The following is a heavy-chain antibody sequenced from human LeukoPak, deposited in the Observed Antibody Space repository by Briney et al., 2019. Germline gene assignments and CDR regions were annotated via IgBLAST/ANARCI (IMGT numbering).Heavy chain of an antibody. Sequence: GASLRLSCAASGFTFSSYAMSWVRQAPGRGLEWVSAISGSGGSTYYADSVKGRFTISRDNSKNTLYLQMNSLRAEDTAVYYCAKARIVLMVYDSFDYWGQGTLVTVSS. CDR3: AKARIVLMVYDSFDY. CDR2: ISGSGGST. J-gene: IGHJ4*02. D-gene: IGHD2-8*01. CDR1: GFTFSSYA. V-gene: IGHV3-23*01.